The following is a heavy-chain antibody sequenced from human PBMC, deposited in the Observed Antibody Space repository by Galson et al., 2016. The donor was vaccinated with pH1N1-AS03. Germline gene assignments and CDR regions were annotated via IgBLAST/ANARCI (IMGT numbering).Heavy chain of an antibody. CDR1: GFTFSDYY. Sequence: SLRLSCAVSGFTFSDYYMDWVRQSPEKGLEWIARSRNNANSYTTSYAASDKGRFTISRDDSKNSLYLQMNSLKTEDTAVYYCARVGFTGSYYYAFDIWGQGTMVTVSS. V-gene: IGHV3-72*01. CDR3: ARVGFTGSYYYAFDI. CDR2: SRNNANSYTT. J-gene: IGHJ3*02. D-gene: IGHD1-26*01.